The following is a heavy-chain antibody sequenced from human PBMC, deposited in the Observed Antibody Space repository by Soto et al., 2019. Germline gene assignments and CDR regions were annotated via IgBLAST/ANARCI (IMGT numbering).Heavy chain of an antibody. CDR2: ISGSGGST. Sequence: QSGGSLRLSCAASGFTFSSYAMSWVRQAPGKGLEWVSAISGSGGSTYYADSVKGRFTISRDNSKNTLYLQMNSLRAEDTAVYYCAKVRAYPDYGDYGLYYWGQGTLVTVSS. J-gene: IGHJ4*02. CDR1: GFTFSSYA. D-gene: IGHD4-17*01. V-gene: IGHV3-23*01. CDR3: AKVRAYPDYGDYGLYY.